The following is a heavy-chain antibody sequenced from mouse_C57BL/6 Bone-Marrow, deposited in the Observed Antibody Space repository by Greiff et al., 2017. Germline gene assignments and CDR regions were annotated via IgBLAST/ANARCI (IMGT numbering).Heavy chain of an antibody. CDR1: GFNIKDDY. J-gene: IGHJ2*01. CDR3: TTSGWDY. Sequence: VQLQQSGAELVRPGASVKLSCTASGFNIKDDYMHWVKQSPEQGLEWIGWIDPENGDTEYASKFQGKATITADTSSNTAYLQLSSLTSEDTAVYYCTTSGWDYWGQGTTLTVAS. V-gene: IGHV14-4*01. CDR2: IDPENGDT. D-gene: IGHD1-2*01.